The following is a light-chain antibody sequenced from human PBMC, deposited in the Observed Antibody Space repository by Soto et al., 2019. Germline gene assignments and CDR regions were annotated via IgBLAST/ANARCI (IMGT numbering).Light chain of an antibody. CDR2: SIS. CDR1: QRLVHDDGNTY. V-gene: IGKV2-24*01. CDR3: LQATHFPWT. Sequence: DIVMTQPPLSSPVTLGQPASISCRSSQRLVHDDGNTYLSWLQQRPGQPPRLLIYSISNRFSGVPDRFSGSGAGTDFPLEISRVEAEDVGVYYCLQATHFPWTFGQGTKLEIK. J-gene: IGKJ1*01.